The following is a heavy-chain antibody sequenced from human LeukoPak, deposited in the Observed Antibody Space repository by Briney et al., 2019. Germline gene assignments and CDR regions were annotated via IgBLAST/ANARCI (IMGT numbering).Heavy chain of an antibody. J-gene: IGHJ3*02. D-gene: IGHD5-18*01. CDR3: ARVGVGTAIVFVAFDI. CDR1: GFTFSSYA. CDR2: ISGSGGST. V-gene: IGHV3-23*01. Sequence: GGSLRLSCAASGFTFSSYAMSWVRQAPGKGLEWVSAISGSGGSTYYADSVKGRFTISRDYSKNMLSLQMNSLRAEDTAVYYCARVGVGTAIVFVAFDIWGQGTMVTVSS.